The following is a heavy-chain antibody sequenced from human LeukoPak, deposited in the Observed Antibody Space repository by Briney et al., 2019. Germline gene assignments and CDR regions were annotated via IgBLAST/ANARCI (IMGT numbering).Heavy chain of an antibody. V-gene: IGHV3-53*01. J-gene: IGHJ4*02. Sequence: PGGSLRLSCAASGFTVSSNYMSWVRQAPGKGLEWVSVIYSGGSTYYADSVKGRFTISRDNSKNTLYLQMNSLRAEDTAVYYCASYDFWSGYFLDYWGQGTLVTVSS. D-gene: IGHD3-3*01. CDR1: GFTVSSNY. CDR2: IYSGGST. CDR3: ASYDFWSGYFLDY.